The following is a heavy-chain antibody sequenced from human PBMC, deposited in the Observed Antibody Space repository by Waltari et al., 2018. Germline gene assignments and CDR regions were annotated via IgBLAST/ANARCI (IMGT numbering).Heavy chain of an antibody. D-gene: IGHD1-1*01. J-gene: IGHJ6*02. CDR1: GFTFSSYC. CDR2: ISSDASDT. Sequence: EEQLVESGGGLVQPGDSLRLSCAASGFTFSSYCMNWVRQAPAKGPLWVSRISSDASDTTYADSVKGRFTISRDNAKNTLYLQMNRLRAEDTAVYFCARVSRRTYRSPVPGRHYYYGMDVWGQGTTVTVSS. CDR3: ARVSRRTYRSPVPGRHYYYGMDV. V-gene: IGHV3-74*03.